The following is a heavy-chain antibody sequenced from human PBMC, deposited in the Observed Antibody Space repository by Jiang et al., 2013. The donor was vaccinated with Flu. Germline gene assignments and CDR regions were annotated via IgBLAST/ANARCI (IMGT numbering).Heavy chain of an antibody. CDR3: ARDIVVVPAATNYYYGMDV. Sequence: VISYDGSNKYYADSVKGRFTISRDNSKNTLYLQMNSLRAEDTAVYYCARDIVVVPAATNYYYGMDVWGKGTTVTVSS. D-gene: IGHD2-2*01. J-gene: IGHJ6*04. V-gene: IGHV3-30*01. CDR2: ISYDGSNK.